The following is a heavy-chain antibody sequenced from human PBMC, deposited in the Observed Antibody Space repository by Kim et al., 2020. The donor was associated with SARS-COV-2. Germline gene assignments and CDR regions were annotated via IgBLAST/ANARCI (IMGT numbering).Heavy chain of an antibody. CDR1: GFTFSSHW. D-gene: IGHD4-4*01. V-gene: IGHV3-74*01. CDR3: ARDYSAMRKFDP. Sequence: GGSLRLSCAASGFTFSSHWMQWVRQAPGKGLEWVSHISNDGTTIRYADSVKGRFTVSRDNAKKTLYLQMNSLRVEDTALYYCARDYSAMRKFDPWGQGTLVTVSS. J-gene: IGHJ5*02. CDR2: ISNDGTTI.